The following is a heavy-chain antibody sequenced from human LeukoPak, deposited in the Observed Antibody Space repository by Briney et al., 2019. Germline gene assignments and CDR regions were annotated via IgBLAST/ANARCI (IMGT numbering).Heavy chain of an antibody. CDR1: GFTFSRYW. Sequence: GGSLRLSCAASGFTFSRYWMSWVRQAPGKGLEWVANIKQDGSEKYYVDSVKGRFTISRDNAKNSLYLQMNSLKAEDTAVYYCARDDCSSISCYHNWFDPWGQGTLVTVSS. CDR3: ARDDCSSISCYHNWFDP. V-gene: IGHV3-7*01. CDR2: IKQDGSEK. D-gene: IGHD2-2*01. J-gene: IGHJ5*02.